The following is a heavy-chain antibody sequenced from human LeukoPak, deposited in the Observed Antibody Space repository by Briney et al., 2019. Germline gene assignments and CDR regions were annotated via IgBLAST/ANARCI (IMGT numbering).Heavy chain of an antibody. CDR3: ATTLGGYCSSTSCSFDY. CDR2: ISSSSSYI. J-gene: IGHJ4*02. V-gene: IGHV3-21*01. D-gene: IGHD2-2*01. CDR1: GFTFSSYS. Sequence: PGGSLRLSCAASGFTFSSYSMNWVRQAPGKGLEWVSSISSSSSYIYYADSVKGRFTISRDNAKNSLYLQMNSLRAEDTAVYYCATTLGGYCSSTSCSFDYWGQGTLVTVYS.